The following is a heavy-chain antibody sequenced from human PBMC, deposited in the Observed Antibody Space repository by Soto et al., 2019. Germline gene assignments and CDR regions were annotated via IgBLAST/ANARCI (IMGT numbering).Heavy chain of an antibody. V-gene: IGHV3-30*18. CDR3: AKDFDSYGSGSYQYYGMDV. Sequence: GSLRLSCAASGFTFISYGIHLFRHSPLKWLEWVAVISYDGSNKYYADSVKGRFTISRDNSKNTLYLQMNSLRAEDTAVYYCAKDFDSYGSGSYQYYGMDVWGQGTTVTVSS. CDR2: ISYDGSNK. D-gene: IGHD3-10*01. J-gene: IGHJ6*02. CDR1: GFTFISYG.